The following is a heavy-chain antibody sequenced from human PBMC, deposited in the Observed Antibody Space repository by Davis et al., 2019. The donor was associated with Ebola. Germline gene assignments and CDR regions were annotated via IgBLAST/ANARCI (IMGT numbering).Heavy chain of an antibody. CDR3: TTEDITMVQGVIYYYYGMDV. Sequence: GGSLRLSCAASGFTFSNAWMSWVRQAPGKGLEWVGRIKSKTDGGTTDYAAPVKGRFTISRDDSKNTLYLQMNSLKTEDTAVYYCTTEDITMVQGVIYYYYGMDVWGQGTTVTVSS. V-gene: IGHV3-15*01. D-gene: IGHD3-10*01. CDR1: GFTFSNAW. CDR2: IKSKTDGGTT. J-gene: IGHJ6*02.